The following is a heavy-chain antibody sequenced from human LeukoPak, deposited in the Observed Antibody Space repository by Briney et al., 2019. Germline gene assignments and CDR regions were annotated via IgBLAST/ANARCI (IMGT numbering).Heavy chain of an antibody. Sequence: SETLSLTCTVSGGSISSSSYYWGWIRQPPGKGLEWIGSIYYSGSTYYNPSLKSRVTISVDTSKNQFSLKLSSVTAADTAVYYCARVFSWVVPAGLGGWFDPWGQGTLVTVSS. D-gene: IGHD2-2*01. CDR2: IYYSGST. CDR1: GGSISSSSYY. CDR3: ARVFSWVVPAGLGGWFDP. V-gene: IGHV4-39*07. J-gene: IGHJ5*02.